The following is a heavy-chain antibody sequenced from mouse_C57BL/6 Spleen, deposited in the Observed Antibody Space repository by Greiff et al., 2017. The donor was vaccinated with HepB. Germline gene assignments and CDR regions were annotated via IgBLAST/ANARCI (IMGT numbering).Heavy chain of an antibody. CDR1: GYTFTSYW. CDR3: ARSSDDYPGAY. V-gene: IGHV1-55*01. Sequence: QVQLQQPGAELVKPGASVKMSCKASGYTFTSYWITWVKQRPGQGLEWIGDIYPGSGSTNYNEKFKSKATLTVDTSSSTAYIQLSSLTSEDSAVYYCARSSDDYPGAYWGQGTLVTVSA. D-gene: IGHD2-4*01. J-gene: IGHJ3*01. CDR2: IYPGSGST.